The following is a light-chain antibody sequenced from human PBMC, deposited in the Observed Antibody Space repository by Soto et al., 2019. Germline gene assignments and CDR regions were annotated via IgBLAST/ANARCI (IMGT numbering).Light chain of an antibody. CDR1: SGHSSYA. CDR2: VKNDGSH. Sequence: QLVLTQSPSASASLGASVKLTCTLSSGHSSYAIAWHQQQPDKGPRYLMKVKNDGSHTKGDGIPDRFSGSSSGAERYLTISSLQSEDEADYSCQTWGTGIWVFGGGTKLTVL. CDR3: QTWGTGIWV. V-gene: IGLV4-69*01. J-gene: IGLJ3*02.